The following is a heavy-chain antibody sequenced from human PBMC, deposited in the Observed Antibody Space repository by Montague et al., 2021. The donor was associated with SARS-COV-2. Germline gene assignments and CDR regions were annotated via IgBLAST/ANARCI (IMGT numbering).Heavy chain of an antibody. J-gene: IGHJ4*02. CDR3: ARPGSGYSYGSGAFDY. CDR1: GGSISNSIYY. Sequence: SETLSLTCTVSGGSISNSIYYWDWIRQPPGKGLEWIGSIYYTENTYYNPSLKSRVTISIDTSKNQFSLKLSSATAADTAVYYCARPGSGYSYGSGAFDYWGQGTLVTVSS. D-gene: IGHD5-18*01. V-gene: IGHV4-39*01. CDR2: IYYTENT.